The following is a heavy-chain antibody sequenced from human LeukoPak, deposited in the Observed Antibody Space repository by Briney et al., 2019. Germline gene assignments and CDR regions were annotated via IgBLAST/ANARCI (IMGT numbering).Heavy chain of an antibody. V-gene: IGHV4-30-4*08. Sequence: SETLSLTCTASGDSISSGDYYWSWIRQPPGKGLEWIGYIYYSGSTYYNPSLKSRVTISVDTSKNQFSLKLSSVTAADTAVYYCARGDYGLNEFDYWGQGTLVTVSS. CDR3: ARGDYGLNEFDY. D-gene: IGHD4-17*01. J-gene: IGHJ4*02. CDR2: IYYSGST. CDR1: GDSISSGDYY.